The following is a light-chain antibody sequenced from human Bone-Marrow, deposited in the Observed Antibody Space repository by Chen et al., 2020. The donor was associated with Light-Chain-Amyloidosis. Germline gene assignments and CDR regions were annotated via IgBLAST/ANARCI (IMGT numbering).Light chain of an antibody. Sequence: SYVLTQPSSASVAPGQPATIACGGNNIGSTSVHWYQQTPGPAPLLVVYDDSARPSGIPARLSGSNSGNTATRTIRRVEAGDEADYYCQVWDRSSDRPVFGGGTKLTVL. CDR2: DDS. CDR1: NIGSTS. V-gene: IGLV3-21*02. CDR3: QVWDRSSDRPV. J-gene: IGLJ3*02.